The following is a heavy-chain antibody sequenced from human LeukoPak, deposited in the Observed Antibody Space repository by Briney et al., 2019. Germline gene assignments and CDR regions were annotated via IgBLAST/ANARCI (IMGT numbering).Heavy chain of an antibody. Sequence: SETLSLTCTVSGYSTNSAYYWGWIRQPPGKGLEWIGSTHHSGSTYYNPSLKSRVTISVDTSKNQFSLKLSSVTAADTAVYYCARGHPDAFDIWGQGTMVTVSS. CDR1: GYSTNSAYY. CDR2: THHSGST. J-gene: IGHJ3*02. CDR3: ARGHPDAFDI. V-gene: IGHV4-38-2*02.